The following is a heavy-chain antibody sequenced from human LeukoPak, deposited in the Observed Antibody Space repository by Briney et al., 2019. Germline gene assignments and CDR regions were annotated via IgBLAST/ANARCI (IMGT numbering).Heavy chain of an antibody. V-gene: IGHV3-66*01. CDR1: GFSVSNNY. D-gene: IGHD2-2*01. CDR2: IYSGGST. Sequence: GGALRLSCAASGFSVSNNYMSWVRQAPGKGLEWVSVIYSGGSTFYADSVKGRFTISRDNSKNTLYLQMNSLRAEDTAVYYCARRYCSSTSCLIDYWGQGTLVTVSS. CDR3: ARRYCSSTSCLIDY. J-gene: IGHJ4*02.